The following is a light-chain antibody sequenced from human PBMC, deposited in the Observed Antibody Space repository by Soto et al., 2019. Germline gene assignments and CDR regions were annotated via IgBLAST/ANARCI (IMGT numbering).Light chain of an antibody. J-gene: IGKJ2*01. CDR3: QQFNNYPRT. Sequence: IKMTQSPSTLSASVGDRVTITCRASQSISSWLAWYQQKPGKAPKLLIYDASSLESGVPSRFSGSGSGTEFTLTISSLQPEDFATYYCQQFNNYPRTFGQGTKVDIK. V-gene: IGKV1-5*01. CDR1: QSISSW. CDR2: DAS.